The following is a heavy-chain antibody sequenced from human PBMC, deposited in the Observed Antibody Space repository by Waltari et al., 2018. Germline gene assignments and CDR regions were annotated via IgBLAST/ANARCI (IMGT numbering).Heavy chain of an antibody. CDR1: EFTSSSYA. V-gene: IGHV3-30*04. D-gene: IGHD3-22*01. Sequence: VQLVESGGGVVQLGRSLRVSCEAHEFTSSSYAMHWVRQAPGKGLEWVAVISYNARNIYYVDSVKGRFTISRDNSKKTLYLQMNSLRAEDTAVYYCARDYCDRTNCHGMDVWGQGTTVTVSS. CDR3: ARDYCDRTNCHGMDV. J-gene: IGHJ6*02. CDR2: ISYNARNI.